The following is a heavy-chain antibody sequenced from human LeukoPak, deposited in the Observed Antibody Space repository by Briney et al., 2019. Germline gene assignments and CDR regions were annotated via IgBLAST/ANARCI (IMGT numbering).Heavy chain of an antibody. Sequence: ASVKVSCKASGYTVTSYYMHWVRQAPGQGLEWMAILNPSGGSSNYAQKFQGRVTMTEDTSTDTAYMELSSLRSEDTAVYFCARATLSDYYFNYWGQGTLVTVSS. CDR1: GYTVTSYY. V-gene: IGHV1-46*01. CDR3: ARATLSDYYFNY. J-gene: IGHJ4*02. CDR2: LNPSGGSS.